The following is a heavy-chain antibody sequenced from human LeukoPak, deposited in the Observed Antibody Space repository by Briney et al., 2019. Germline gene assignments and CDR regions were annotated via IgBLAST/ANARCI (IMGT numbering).Heavy chain of an antibody. V-gene: IGHV4-34*01. CDR3: ARRPYCSSTSCYGLESYYYYYMDV. D-gene: IGHD2-2*01. CDR2: INYSRST. Sequence: SETLSLTCAVYGGSFSGYYWSWIRQPPGKGLEWIGEINYSRSTNYNPSLKSRVTISVDTSKNQFSLKLSSVTAADTAVYYCARRPYCSSTSCYGLESYYYYYMDVWGKGTTVTVSS. CDR1: GGSFSGYY. J-gene: IGHJ6*03.